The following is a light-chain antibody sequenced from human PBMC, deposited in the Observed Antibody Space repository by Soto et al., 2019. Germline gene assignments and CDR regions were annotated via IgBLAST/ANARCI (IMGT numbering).Light chain of an antibody. CDR3: SSYTSSSTL. CDR1: SSDVGSYNY. CDR2: EVS. V-gene: IGLV2-14*01. Sequence: VLTQPASVSGSPGQSITIPCTGTSSDVGSYNYVSWYQQHPGKAPKLMIYEVSDRPSGISSRFSGSKSGNTASLTISGLQTEDEADYYCSSYTSSSTLFGTGTKVTVL. J-gene: IGLJ1*01.